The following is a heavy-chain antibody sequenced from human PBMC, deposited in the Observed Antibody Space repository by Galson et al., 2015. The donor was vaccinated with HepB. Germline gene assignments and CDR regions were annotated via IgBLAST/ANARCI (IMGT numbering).Heavy chain of an antibody. Sequence: SVKVSCKASGYTFTTYGISWVRQAPGQGLEWVGGISCYSNNTNYSHNLQGRITVTRDTSKSTAYLELRSLRSDDTAVYYCARHKACISSSCPIEDWGQGTLVTVAS. CDR2: ISCYSNNT. V-gene: IGHV1-18*01. CDR3: ARHKACISSSCPIED. CDR1: GYTFTTYG. J-gene: IGHJ4*02. D-gene: IGHD2-2*01.